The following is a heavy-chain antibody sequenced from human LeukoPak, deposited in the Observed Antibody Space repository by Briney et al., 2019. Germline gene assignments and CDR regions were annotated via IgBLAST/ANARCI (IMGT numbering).Heavy chain of an antibody. Sequence: GGSLRLSCAASGFTLRSYWMSWVRQAPGKGLEWVANIKQDGSEKQYVDSVKGRFAISRDNAKKSLYLQINTLRAEDTAVYYCVRGPHIAATSYWGQGTLVTVSS. J-gene: IGHJ4*02. CDR3: VRGPHIAATSY. CDR1: GFTLRSYW. D-gene: IGHD6-25*01. V-gene: IGHV3-7*03. CDR2: IKQDGSEK.